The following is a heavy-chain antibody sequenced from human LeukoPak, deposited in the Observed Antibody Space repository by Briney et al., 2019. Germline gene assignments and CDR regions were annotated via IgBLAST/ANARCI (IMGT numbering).Heavy chain of an antibody. J-gene: IGHJ4*02. Sequence: ASVKVSCKASGGTFSSYTISWVRQAPGQGLEWMGRIIPILGIANYAQKFQGRVTITADKSTSTAYMELSSLRSEDTAVYYCARTYCYDSSGYTLDYWGQGTLVTVSS. CDR3: ARTYCYDSSGYTLDY. CDR1: GGTFSSYT. CDR2: IIPILGIA. D-gene: IGHD3-22*01. V-gene: IGHV1-69*02.